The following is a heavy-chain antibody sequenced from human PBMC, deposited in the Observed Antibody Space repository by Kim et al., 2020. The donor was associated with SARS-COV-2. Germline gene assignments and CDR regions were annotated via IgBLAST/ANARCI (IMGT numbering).Heavy chain of an antibody. CDR1: GYTFTSYA. V-gene: IGHV1-3*01. J-gene: IGHJ4*02. CDR2: INAGNGNT. CDR3: ARVIAAAGAFDY. D-gene: IGHD6-13*01. Sequence: ASVKVSCKASGYTFTSYAMHWVRQAPGQRLEWMGWINAGNGNTKYSQKFQGRVTITRDTSASTAYMELSSLRSEDTAVYYCARVIAAAGAFDYWGQGTLVTVSS.